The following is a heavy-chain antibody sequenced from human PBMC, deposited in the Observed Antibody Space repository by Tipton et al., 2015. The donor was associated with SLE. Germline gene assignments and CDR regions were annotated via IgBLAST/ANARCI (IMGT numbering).Heavy chain of an antibody. Sequence: TLSLTCTVSGGSISTSGSFWGRIRQPPGKGLEWIGNMYYSGGTYYNPSLRSRVTISVDTSKSQFSLKLSSVTAADTAVYYCARSLKGYYYYYYYMDVWGKGTTVTVSS. V-gene: IGHV4-39*07. CDR2: MYYSGGT. J-gene: IGHJ6*03. CDR1: GGSISTSGSF. CDR3: ARSLKGYYYYYYYMDV.